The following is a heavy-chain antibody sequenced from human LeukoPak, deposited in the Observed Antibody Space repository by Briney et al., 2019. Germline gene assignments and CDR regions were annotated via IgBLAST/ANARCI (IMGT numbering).Heavy chain of an antibody. V-gene: IGHV1-69*05. CDR3: ARAEIPDYCSSTSCSMEGAFDI. Sequence: SVKVSCKASGGTFSSYAISWVRQAPGQGLEWMGGIIPIFGTANYVQKFQGRVTITTDESTSTAYMELSSLRSEDTAVYYCARAEIPDYCSSTSCSMEGAFDIWGQGTMVTVSS. CDR2: IIPIFGTA. D-gene: IGHD2-2*01. CDR1: GGTFSSYA. J-gene: IGHJ3*02.